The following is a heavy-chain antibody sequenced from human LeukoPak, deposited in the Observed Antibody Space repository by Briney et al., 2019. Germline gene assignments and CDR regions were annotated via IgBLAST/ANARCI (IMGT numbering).Heavy chain of an antibody. Sequence: GGSLRLSCAASGFTFSSYAMSWVRQAPGKGLEWVSAISGSGGSTYYADSVKGRFTISRDNSKNTLYLLMNSLRAEDTAVYYCAKARSQITVITGVDYWGQGTLVTVSS. J-gene: IGHJ4*02. CDR3: AKARSQITVITGVDY. D-gene: IGHD3-22*01. CDR2: ISGSGGST. V-gene: IGHV3-23*01. CDR1: GFTFSSYA.